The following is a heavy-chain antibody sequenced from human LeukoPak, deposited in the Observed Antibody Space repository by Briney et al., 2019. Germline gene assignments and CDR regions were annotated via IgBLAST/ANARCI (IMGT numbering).Heavy chain of an antibody. D-gene: IGHD2-2*01. Sequence: VASVKVSCKASGYTFTSYYMHWVRQAPGQGLEWMGWINPNSGGTNYAQKFQGRVTMTRDTSISTAYMELSRLRSDDTAVYYCARVGYCSSTSCYLVRWDDAFDIWGQGTMVTVSS. V-gene: IGHV1-2*02. CDR2: INPNSGGT. CDR3: ARVGYCSSTSCYLVRWDDAFDI. J-gene: IGHJ3*02. CDR1: GYTFTSYY.